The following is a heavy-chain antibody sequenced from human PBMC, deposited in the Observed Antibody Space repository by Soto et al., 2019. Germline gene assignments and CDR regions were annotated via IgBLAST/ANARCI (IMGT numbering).Heavy chain of an antibody. J-gene: IGHJ6*02. V-gene: IGHV4-59*01. Sequence: TSEPLSLTCTVSGVSISSYYWSWIRQPPGKGLEWIGYIYYSGSTNYNPSLKSRVTISVDTSKNQFSLKLSSVTAADTAVYYCARVRRITMVRGVIPYGMDVWGQGTTVTVSS. CDR2: IYYSGST. CDR1: GVSISSYY. CDR3: ARVRRITMVRGVIPYGMDV. D-gene: IGHD3-10*01.